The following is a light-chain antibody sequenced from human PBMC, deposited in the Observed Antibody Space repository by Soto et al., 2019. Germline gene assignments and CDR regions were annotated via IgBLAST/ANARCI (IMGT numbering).Light chain of an antibody. CDR2: DAS. CDR3: QQSWT. J-gene: IGKJ1*01. Sequence: DIQMTQYPSTLSASVGDRVTITCRASQSISSWLAWYQQKPGKAPKLLIYDASSLESGVPSRFSGSGSGTEFNLTISSPQPDDFETDSCQQSWTFGQGNKVEIK. CDR1: QSISSW. V-gene: IGKV1-5*01.